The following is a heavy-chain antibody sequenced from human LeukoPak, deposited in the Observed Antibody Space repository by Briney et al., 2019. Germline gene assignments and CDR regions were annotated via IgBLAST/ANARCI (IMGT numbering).Heavy chain of an antibody. Sequence: ASVKVSCKASGYTFTGYYMHCVRQAPGQGLEWRGWINPNSGGTNYAQKFQGRVTMTRDTSISTAYMELSRLRSDDTAVYSCARGIAAAGTSRYYYGMDVWGQGTTVTVSS. CDR3: ARGIAAAGTSRYYYGMDV. V-gene: IGHV1-2*02. CDR1: GYTFTGYY. J-gene: IGHJ6*02. CDR2: INPNSGGT. D-gene: IGHD6-13*01.